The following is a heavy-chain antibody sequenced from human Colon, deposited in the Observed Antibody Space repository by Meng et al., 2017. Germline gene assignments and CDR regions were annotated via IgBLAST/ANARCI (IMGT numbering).Heavy chain of an antibody. J-gene: IGHJ5*02. Sequence: QGHLQESGPGLVRPSETLSLTCTVSGASVSSDSHYWSWIRQSPGKGLEWIGYIYYTGNTNYNPSLASRVSMSLDTSKNHFSLHLTSVTAADTAIYYCARVNGDFDEAWFDPWGQGTLVTVSS. CDR3: ARVNGDFDEAWFDP. CDR2: IYYTGNT. D-gene: IGHD4-17*01. CDR1: GASVSSDSHY. V-gene: IGHV4-61*03.